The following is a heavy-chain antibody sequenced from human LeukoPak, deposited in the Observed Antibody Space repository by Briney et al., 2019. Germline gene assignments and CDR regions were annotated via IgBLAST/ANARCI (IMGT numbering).Heavy chain of an antibody. V-gene: IGHV4-4*07. CDR2: IYNDGST. J-gene: IGHJ6*03. CDR1: GDSITNTY. D-gene: IGHD1-26*01. Sequence: KPSETLSLTCTVSGDSITNTYLNWIRQPAGEGLEWIGRIYNDGSTDYNPSLKSRVIMSVDTSKKQFSLKLNSVTSADTAVYYCARAIAAAPSGYHFYYIDVWGTGTTVTVSS. CDR3: ARAIAAAPSGYHFYYIDV.